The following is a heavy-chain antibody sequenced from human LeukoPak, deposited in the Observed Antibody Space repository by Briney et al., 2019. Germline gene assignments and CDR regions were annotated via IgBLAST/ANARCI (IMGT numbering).Heavy chain of an antibody. Sequence: SETLSLTCAVYVGSFSGYSGSWIRQPPAKGLEYIGEINHSGSTNYNPSLKSRVSISVDTSKNQFSLELSSVTAADTAVYYCARAGLASRVTLPPRYWGQGTLVTVSS. CDR1: VGSFSGYS. J-gene: IGHJ4*02. CDR2: INHSGST. V-gene: IGHV4-34*01. CDR3: ARAGLASRVTLPPRY. D-gene: IGHD2-21*02.